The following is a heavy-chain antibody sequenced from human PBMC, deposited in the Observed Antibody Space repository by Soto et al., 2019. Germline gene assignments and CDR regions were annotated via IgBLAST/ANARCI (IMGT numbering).Heavy chain of an antibody. J-gene: IGHJ5*02. Sequence: SETLSLTCTVSGGSISSSRCHWGWIRQPPGKGLEWIASIKYSGTTFYNPSLKSRVTISVDKSKNQFSLKLSSVTAADTAVYYCATGRLLRRYNWFDPWGQGTLVT. CDR3: ATGRLLRRYNWFDP. CDR2: IKYSGTT. V-gene: IGHV4-39*07. D-gene: IGHD3-10*01. CDR1: GGSISSSRCH.